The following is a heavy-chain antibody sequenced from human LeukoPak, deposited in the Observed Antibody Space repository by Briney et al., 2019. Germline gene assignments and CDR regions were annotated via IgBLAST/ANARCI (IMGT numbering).Heavy chain of an antibody. CDR3: ARGRGYTIDY. Sequence: SVKVSCKPSGGTFSSYTISWVRQAPGQGLEWMVRTIPILGIANYAQKFQGRVTITADKSTSTAYMELSSLRSEDTAVYYCARGRGYTIDYWGQGTLVTVSS. CDR1: GGTFSSYT. CDR2: TIPILGIA. D-gene: IGHD5-18*01. J-gene: IGHJ4*02. V-gene: IGHV1-69*02.